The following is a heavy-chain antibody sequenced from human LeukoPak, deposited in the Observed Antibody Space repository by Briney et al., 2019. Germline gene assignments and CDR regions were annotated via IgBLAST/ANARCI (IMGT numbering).Heavy chain of an antibody. D-gene: IGHD3-10*01. CDR1: GFTFSSSE. Sequence: GGSLRLSCAASGFTFSSSEMNWVRQAPGKGLEWISYISSSGSDIYYADSVRGRLTISRDNAKNSLYLQLNSLRAEDTAVYYCARAEDGSITGFDYWGQGTLVTVSS. CDR3: ARAEDGSITGFDY. CDR2: ISSSGSDI. J-gene: IGHJ4*02. V-gene: IGHV3-48*03.